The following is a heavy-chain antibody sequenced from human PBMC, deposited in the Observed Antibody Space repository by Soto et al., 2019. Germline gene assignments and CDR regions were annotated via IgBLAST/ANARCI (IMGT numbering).Heavy chain of an antibody. Sequence: QVQLQQSGPGLVKPSQTLSLTYTVSGGSISSGDYYWNWIRQHPEKGLEWIGSIHHRGNTYYSPSLESRISISIDTSKNQFSLRLSSVTAADTAVYYCAREGGSYDSGGFLIRGAFDVWGQGTTVTVSP. J-gene: IGHJ3*01. D-gene: IGHD3-22*01. CDR2: IHHRGNT. CDR1: GGSISSGDYY. V-gene: IGHV4-31*03. CDR3: AREGGSYDSGGFLIRGAFDV.